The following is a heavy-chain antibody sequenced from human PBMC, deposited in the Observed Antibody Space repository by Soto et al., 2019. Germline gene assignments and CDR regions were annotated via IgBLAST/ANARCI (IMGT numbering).Heavy chain of an antibody. CDR2: LYWDDDK. CDR1: GLSLRTTGVG. D-gene: IGHD2-21*02. J-gene: IGHJ6*02. Sequence: QITLKESGPTLVKPTQTLTLTCTVSGLSLRTTGVGVGWVRQPPGKALEWLALLYWDDDKRYSPSLKSRLTITKDISEQQVVLTMTNMDTVDTATYYCVQTRCGGDCLEIYSSHAYYGLEVWGQGTTVTVSS. CDR3: VQTRCGGDCLEIYSSHAYYGLEV. V-gene: IGHV2-5*02.